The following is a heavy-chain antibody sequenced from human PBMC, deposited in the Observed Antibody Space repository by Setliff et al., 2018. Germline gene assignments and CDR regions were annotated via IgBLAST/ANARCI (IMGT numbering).Heavy chain of an antibody. CDR1: GASISDSY. V-gene: IGHV4-4*08. J-gene: IGHJ2*01. CDR2: ILTTGST. D-gene: IGHD3-22*01. CDR3: ARVAYYHDSSGYYYDLNWYFDL. Sequence: NPSETLSLTCGVSGASISDSYWSWIRQPPGKGLEWIGHILTTGSTNYNPSLKSRIAISADTSRDRFSLRLNSVTAADTAVYYCARVAYYHDSSGYYYDLNWYFDLWGRGTLVT.